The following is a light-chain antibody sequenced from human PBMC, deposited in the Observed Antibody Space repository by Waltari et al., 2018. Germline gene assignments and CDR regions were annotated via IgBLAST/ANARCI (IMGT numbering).Light chain of an antibody. CDR3: VLYMGSASWV. V-gene: IGLV8-61*01. CDR1: SASVSTTYY. Sequence: QTVVTQEPSFSVSPGGTVTLTCGLTSASVSTTYYPSWYQQTPGQAPRTLIYNTNTRSSGVPDRFSGSILVNKAALTITGAQAEDESDYYCVLYMGSASWVFGGGTQLTVL. CDR2: NTN. J-gene: IGLJ3*02.